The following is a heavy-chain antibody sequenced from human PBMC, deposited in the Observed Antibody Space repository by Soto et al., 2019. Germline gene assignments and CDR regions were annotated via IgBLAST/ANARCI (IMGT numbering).Heavy chain of an antibody. J-gene: IGHJ6*03. V-gene: IGHV3-21*01. CDR2: ISSSSSYI. D-gene: IGHD3-3*01. Sequence: PGXPLLLSSPASGFTSSSYSVNWVGRAPGKGLEWVSSISSSSSYIYYADSVKGRFTISRDNAKNSLYLQMNSLRAQDTAVYYDFWSGYPYYYYYYMDVWGKGTTVTVSS. CDR3: FWSGYPYYYYYYMDV. CDR1: GFTSSSYS.